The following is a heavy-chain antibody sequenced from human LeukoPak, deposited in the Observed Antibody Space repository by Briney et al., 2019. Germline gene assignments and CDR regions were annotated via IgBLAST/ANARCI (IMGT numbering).Heavy chain of an antibody. J-gene: IGHJ4*02. D-gene: IGHD4-17*01. Sequence: GASVKVSCKASVGTFSSYTICWVRQGPGEGREWMEWISAYNGNTNYAQKLQGRVTMTTDTSTSTAYMELRSLRSDDTAVYYCARDWRRTVTTYYWGQGTLVTVS. V-gene: IGHV1-18*01. CDR2: ISAYNGNT. CDR1: VGTFSSYT. CDR3: ARDWRRTVTTYY.